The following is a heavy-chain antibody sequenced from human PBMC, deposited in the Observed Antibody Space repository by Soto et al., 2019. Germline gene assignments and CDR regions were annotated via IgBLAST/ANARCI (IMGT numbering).Heavy chain of an antibody. CDR1: GFTFSSYW. CDR3: ARSPPLRGYPAHIDYYYYGMDV. CDR2: INSDGSST. V-gene: IGHV3-74*01. D-gene: IGHD5-12*01. J-gene: IGHJ6*02. Sequence: PGGSLRLSCAASGFTFSSYWMHWVRQAPGKGLVWVSRINSDGSSTSYADSVKGRFTISRDNAKNTLCLQTNSLRAEDTAVYYCARSPPLRGYPAHIDYYYYGMDVWGQGTTVTVSS.